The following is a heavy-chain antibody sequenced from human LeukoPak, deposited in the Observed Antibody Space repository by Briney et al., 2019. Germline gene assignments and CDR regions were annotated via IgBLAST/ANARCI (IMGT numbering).Heavy chain of an antibody. D-gene: IGHD2-15*01. J-gene: IGHJ4*02. CDR3: ARSPHIRCSGGSCYSKCFDY. CDR1: GYSFTSYW. Sequence: GESLKISCKGSGYSFTSYWIGWVRQMPGKGLEWMGIIYPGDSDTRYSPSFQGQVTISADKSISTAYLQWSGLKASDTAMYYCARSPHIRCSGGSCYSKCFDYWGQGTLVTVSS. CDR2: IYPGDSDT. V-gene: IGHV5-51*01.